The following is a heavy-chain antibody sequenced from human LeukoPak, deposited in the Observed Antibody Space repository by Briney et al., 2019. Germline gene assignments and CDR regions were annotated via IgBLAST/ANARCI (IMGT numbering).Heavy chain of an antibody. CDR2: ISSSGSTI. CDR3: ARDFNYYDSSGYPHWYFDL. CDR1: GFTFGSYE. J-gene: IGHJ2*01. D-gene: IGHD3-22*01. V-gene: IGHV3-48*03. Sequence: GGSLRLSCAASGFTFGSYEMNWVRQAPGKGLEWVSYISSSGSTIYYADSVKGRFTISRDNAKNSLYLQMNSLRAEDTAVYYCARDFNYYDSSGYPHWYFDLWGRGTLVTVSS.